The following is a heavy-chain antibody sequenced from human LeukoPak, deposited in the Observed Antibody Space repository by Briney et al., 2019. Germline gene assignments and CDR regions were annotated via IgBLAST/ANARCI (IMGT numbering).Heavy chain of an antibody. D-gene: IGHD2-8*01. CDR1: GYTFTSYD. J-gene: IGHJ4*02. CDR3: GRGRGNGRPENYFDY. V-gene: IGHV1-8*01. Sequence: ASVKVSCKASGYTFTSYDINWVRQATGQGPESMGWMNPNSGNTGYVQRFQGRVTMTRNTSISTAYMELNSLRSEDTAVYFCGRGRGNGRPENYFDYWGQGTPVTVSS. CDR2: MNPNSGNT.